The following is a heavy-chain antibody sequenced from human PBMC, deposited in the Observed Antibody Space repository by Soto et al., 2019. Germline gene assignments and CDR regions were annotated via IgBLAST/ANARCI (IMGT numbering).Heavy chain of an antibody. D-gene: IGHD3-16*02. CDR2: IKSKTDGGTT. CDR3: TTDQNMFTFGGVIGHFDY. CDR1: GFTFSNDW. J-gene: IGHJ4*02. Sequence: EVQLVESGGGLVKPGGSLRLSCAASGFTFSNDWMSWVRQAPGKGLEWVGRIKSKTDGGTTDYAAPVKGRFTIARSDSKNTLYLQINRLKAEDTAVNDCTTDQNMFTFGGVIGHFDYWGQGTLVTVSS. V-gene: IGHV3-15*01.